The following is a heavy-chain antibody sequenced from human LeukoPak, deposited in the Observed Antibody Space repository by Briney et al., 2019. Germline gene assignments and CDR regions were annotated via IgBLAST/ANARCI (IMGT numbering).Heavy chain of an antibody. Sequence: GGSLRLPCAASGFTFSSYSMNWVRQAPGKGLEWVSSISSSSYIYYADSVKGRFTISRDNAKNSLYLQMNSLRAEDTAVYYCARVPKYSSSWYVGYWGQGTLVTVSS. CDR3: ARVPKYSSSWYVGY. CDR1: GFTFSSYS. V-gene: IGHV3-21*01. CDR2: ISSSSYI. D-gene: IGHD6-13*01. J-gene: IGHJ4*02.